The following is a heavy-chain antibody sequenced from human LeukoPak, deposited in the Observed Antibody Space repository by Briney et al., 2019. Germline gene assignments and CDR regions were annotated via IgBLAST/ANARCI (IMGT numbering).Heavy chain of an antibody. Sequence: GGSLRLSCAASGFTFSSYWMHWLRQAPGKGLVWVSRINSDGSSTSYADSVKGRFTISRDNAKNTLYLQMNSLRAEDTAVYYCARPTNIVATIESWFDPWGQGTLVTVSS. J-gene: IGHJ5*02. D-gene: IGHD5-12*01. CDR1: GFTFSSYW. CDR2: INSDGSST. V-gene: IGHV3-74*01. CDR3: ARPTNIVATIESWFDP.